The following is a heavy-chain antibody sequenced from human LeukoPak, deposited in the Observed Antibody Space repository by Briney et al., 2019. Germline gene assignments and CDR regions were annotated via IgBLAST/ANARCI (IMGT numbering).Heavy chain of an antibody. J-gene: IGHJ6*03. CDR3: AQGQNILTGYKNYFYYYYMDV. D-gene: IGHD3-9*01. V-gene: IGHV3-30*02. CDR2: IRYDGSSK. Sequence: GGSLRLSCAASGFTFSSYGIHWVRQAPGKGLEWVAFIRYDGSSKYYADSVKGRFTISRDNSKNTLYLQMNSLRAEDTAVYYCAQGQNILTGYKNYFYYYYMDVWGKGTTVTISS. CDR1: GFTFSSYG.